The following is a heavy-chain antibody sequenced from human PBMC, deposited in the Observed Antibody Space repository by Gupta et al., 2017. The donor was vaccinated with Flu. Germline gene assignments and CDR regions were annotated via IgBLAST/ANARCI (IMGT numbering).Heavy chain of an antibody. CDR2: ISESEGT. CDR1: SVSFSNYY. Sequence: QVQLQQWGAGLLKPSETLALTCSFYSVSFSNYYWSWIRQPPTGGLEWIGEISESEGTKYNPSLESRVTMSLDTSKNQFFLKLNSVTAADTALYYCARGSDHAKVKYWGQGTLVTVSS. CDR3: ARGSDHAKVKY. D-gene: IGHD6-6*01. V-gene: IGHV4-34*01. J-gene: IGHJ4*02.